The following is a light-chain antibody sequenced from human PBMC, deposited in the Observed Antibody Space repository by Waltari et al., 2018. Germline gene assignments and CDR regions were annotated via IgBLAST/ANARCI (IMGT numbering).Light chain of an antibody. V-gene: IGKV1-39*01. CDR1: QSISTY. CDR2: AAS. CDR3: QQSYSTPLT. Sequence: DIQMTQSPSSLSASIGYRVTTTSRAGQSISTYLNWYQQKPGKAPKLLIYAASSLESGVPSRLSGSGSGTDFTLTISSLQPEDFGSYYCQQSYSTPLTFGGGTKVEIK. J-gene: IGKJ4*01.